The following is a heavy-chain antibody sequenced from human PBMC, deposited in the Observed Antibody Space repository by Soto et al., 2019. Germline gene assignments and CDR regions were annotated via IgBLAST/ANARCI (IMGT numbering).Heavy chain of an antibody. CDR1: GYTFTSYD. V-gene: IGHV1-8*01. J-gene: IGHJ5*02. Sequence: ASVKVSCKASGYTFTSYDINWVRQATGQGLEWMRWMNPNSGNTGYAQKFQGRVTMTRNTSISTAYMELSSLRSEDTAVYYCARTDYDFWSGYRGDYNWFDPWGQGTLVTVSS. CDR3: ARTDYDFWSGYRGDYNWFDP. D-gene: IGHD3-3*01. CDR2: MNPNSGNT.